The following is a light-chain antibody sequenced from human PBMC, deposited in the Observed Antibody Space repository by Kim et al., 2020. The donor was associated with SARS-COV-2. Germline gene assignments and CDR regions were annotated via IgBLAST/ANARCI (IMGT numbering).Light chain of an antibody. V-gene: IGKV3-15*01. J-gene: IGKJ2*01. Sequence: EIVMTQSPVTVSVSPGERATLSCRASQSVSNNLAWYQYKPGQPPRLLIYGASTRATGVPARFGGSGSGTDFTLTVSSLQSEDFAVYYCHQYNDWPGDIFGQGTKLEIK. CDR1: QSVSNN. CDR2: GAS. CDR3: HQYNDWPGDI.